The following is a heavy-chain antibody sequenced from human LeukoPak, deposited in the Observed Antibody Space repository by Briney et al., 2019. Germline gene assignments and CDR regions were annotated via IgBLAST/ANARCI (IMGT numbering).Heavy chain of an antibody. V-gene: IGHV5-51*01. D-gene: IGHD6-6*01. Sequence: GESLKISCKGSGYIFTSYWIGWVRQMPGKGLEWMGIIYPGDSDTRYSPSFQGQVTISADKSISTAYLQWSSLKASDTAMYYCARHIRYSSSPLYYYYYYMDVWGKGTTVTVSS. J-gene: IGHJ6*03. CDR2: IYPGDSDT. CDR3: ARHIRYSSSPLYYYYYYMDV. CDR1: GYIFTSYW.